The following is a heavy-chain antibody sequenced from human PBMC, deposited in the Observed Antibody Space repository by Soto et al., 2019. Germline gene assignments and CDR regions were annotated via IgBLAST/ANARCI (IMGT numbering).Heavy chain of an antibody. J-gene: IGHJ4*02. V-gene: IGHV3-23*01. CDR1: GFAFRSSA. CDR2: ISDSGST. CDR3: AKGGLGDCSTTSCLFHFDY. D-gene: IGHD2-2*01. Sequence: PGESLGRACTTSGFAFRSSAIRALRRSQGPGPEWVSTISDSGSTYYAESVKGRLTISRDNSNHTLYLQMNSLRAEDTAVYYCAKGGLGDCSTTSCLFHFDYWGLGALVTVSS.